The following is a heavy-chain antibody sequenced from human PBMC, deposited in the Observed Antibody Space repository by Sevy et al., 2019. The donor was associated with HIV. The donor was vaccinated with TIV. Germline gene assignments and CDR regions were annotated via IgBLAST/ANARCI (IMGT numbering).Heavy chain of an antibody. CDR3: ARRGASGCVYHCDY. CDR2: TYTTDSDA. D-gene: IGHD2-15*01. CDR1: GYSFTSSW. Sequence: GESLKISCKASGYSFTSSWIGWVRQMPGKGLEWMGITYTTDSDARYSPSFEGQVTISVDKSISTAYLQWSSLKASDTAMYYCARRGASGCVYHCDYWGQGTLVTVSS. J-gene: IGHJ4*02. V-gene: IGHV5-51*01.